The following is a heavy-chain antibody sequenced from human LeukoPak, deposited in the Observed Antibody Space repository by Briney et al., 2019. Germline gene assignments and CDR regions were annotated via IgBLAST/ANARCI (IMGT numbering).Heavy chain of an antibody. CDR1: EFSVGSNY. CDR2: IYSGGST. CDR3: AREIGSSDAFDI. Sequence: GGSLRLSCAASEFSVGSNYMTWVRQAPGKGLEWVSLIYSGGSTYYADSVKGRFTISRDNSKNTLYLQMNSLRADDTAVYYCAREIGSSDAFDIWGQGTMVTVSS. J-gene: IGHJ3*02. D-gene: IGHD1-26*01. V-gene: IGHV3-66*01.